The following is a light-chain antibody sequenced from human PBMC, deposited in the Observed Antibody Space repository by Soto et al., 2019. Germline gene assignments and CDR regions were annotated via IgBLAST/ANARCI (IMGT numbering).Light chain of an antibody. CDR2: DAS. CDR1: QSISSW. CDR3: QQYNSYST. V-gene: IGKV1-5*01. Sequence: MTQSPSTLSAKEGDRVTITCRASQSISSWLAWYQQKPGKAPKLLIYDASSLESGVPSRFSGSGSGTEFTLTISSLQPDDFATYYCQQYNSYSTFGQGTIVDVK. J-gene: IGKJ1*01.